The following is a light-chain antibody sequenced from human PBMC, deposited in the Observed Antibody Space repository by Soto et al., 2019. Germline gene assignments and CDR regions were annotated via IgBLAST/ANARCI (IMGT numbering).Light chain of an antibody. CDR2: AAS. J-gene: IGKJ2*01. Sequence: DIQMTQSPSSLSASVGDRVTITCRASQNIFSYLSWYQHKPGKAPKLLIYAASSLQSGVPSRCSGSGSGTDFALTISSLQPEDLETFYCQQSYTVPHTFGQGTKVEI. V-gene: IGKV1-39*01. CDR3: QQSYTVPHT. CDR1: QNIFSY.